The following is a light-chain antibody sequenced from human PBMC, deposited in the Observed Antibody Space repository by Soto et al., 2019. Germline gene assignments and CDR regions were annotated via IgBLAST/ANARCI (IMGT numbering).Light chain of an antibody. CDR2: GAS. CDR3: QQYGSSPQT. J-gene: IGKJ1*01. CDR1: QSVSSSY. V-gene: IGKV3-20*01. Sequence: EIVLTQSPGTLSLSPGERATLTCRASQSVSSSYLGWYQQKLGQAPRLLIYGASSRATGIPDRFSGSGSGTDFTLTISRLEPEDFAVYYCQQYGSSPQTFGLGTKVEIK.